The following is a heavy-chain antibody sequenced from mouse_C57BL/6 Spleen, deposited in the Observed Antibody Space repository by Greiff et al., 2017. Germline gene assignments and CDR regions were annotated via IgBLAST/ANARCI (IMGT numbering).Heavy chain of an antibody. CDR2: IWTGGGT. Sequence: QVQLTESGPGLVAPSQSLSITCTVSGFSLTSYAISWVRQPPGKGLEWLGVIWTGGGTNSNSALKSRLSISKDNSKSQVFLKMNSLQTDDTARYYCAKIYYDYDDAMDYWGQGTSVTVSS. CDR3: AKIYYDYDDAMDY. CDR1: GFSLTSYA. J-gene: IGHJ4*01. V-gene: IGHV2-9-1*01. D-gene: IGHD2-4*01.